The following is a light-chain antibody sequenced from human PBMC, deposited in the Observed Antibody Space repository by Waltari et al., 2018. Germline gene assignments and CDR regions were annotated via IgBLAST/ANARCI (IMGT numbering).Light chain of an antibody. CDR2: AVS. CDR1: SSDVGNYKR. V-gene: IGLV2-23*02. J-gene: IGLJ2*01. Sequence: QSALTQPASVSGSPGQSITISCTGTSSDVGNYKRVSWYQPHPGKAPKLMIYAVSKRPSGVSDRFSGSQSGDMASLTISGLQPEDEAEYFCSSYAGSSKGVFGGGTKVTVL. CDR3: SSYAGSSKGV.